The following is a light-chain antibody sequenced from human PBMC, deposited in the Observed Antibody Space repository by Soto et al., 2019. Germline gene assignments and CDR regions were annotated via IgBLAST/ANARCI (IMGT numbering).Light chain of an antibody. CDR3: QHYNIYSGT. V-gene: IGKV1-5*03. CDR2: KAS. J-gene: IGKJ1*01. Sequence: IRRTQSPSSLSASVGDRVTITCRASQSISSWLAWYQQKPGKAPKLLIYKASSLESGVPSRFSGSGSGTEFTLPISSLQPDDFAPYYCQHYNIYSGTFGQGTKGDIK. CDR1: QSISSW.